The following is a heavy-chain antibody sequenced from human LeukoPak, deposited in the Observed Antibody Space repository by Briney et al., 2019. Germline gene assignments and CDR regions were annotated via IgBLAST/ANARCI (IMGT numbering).Heavy chain of an antibody. V-gene: IGHV1-69*06. CDR2: IIPIFGTA. J-gene: IGHJ4*02. CDR1: GGTLSSYA. Sequence: ASVKVSCKASGGTLSSYAISWVRQAPGQGLEWMGGIIPIFGTANYAQKFQGRVTITADKSTSTVYMELSSLGSEDTAVYYCARGGWSDPVDYWGQGTLVTVSS. D-gene: IGHD3-22*01. CDR3: ARGGWSDPVDY.